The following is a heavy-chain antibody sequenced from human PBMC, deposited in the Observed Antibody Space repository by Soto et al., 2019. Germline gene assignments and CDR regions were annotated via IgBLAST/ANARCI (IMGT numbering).Heavy chain of an antibody. CDR1: RGSISNYY. J-gene: IGHJ4*02. D-gene: IGHD4-17*01. V-gene: IGHV4-59*08. Sequence: SETLSLTCTVSRGSISNYYWSWIRQPPGKGPEWIGYVYHSGTTDYNPSLESRVTISLDTSKNQFSLKLKSVTPADTAVYYCARHPTVTEYYFDYWGQGTLVTVSS. CDR2: VYHSGTT. CDR3: ARHPTVTEYYFDY.